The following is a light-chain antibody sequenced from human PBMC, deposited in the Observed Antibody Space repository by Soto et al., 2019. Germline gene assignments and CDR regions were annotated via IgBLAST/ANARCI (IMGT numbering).Light chain of an antibody. CDR3: SSYPTSTVV. V-gene: IGLV2-18*02. Sequence: QSALTQPPSVSGSPGQSVTISCTGTSGDIGTYNRVSWYQQTPGTAPKVMIYEVSNRPSRVPDRFSGAQSGNTASLTISGLQAEDEADYYCSSYPTSTVVFGGGSTLTVL. J-gene: IGLJ2*01. CDR1: SGDIGTYNR. CDR2: EVS.